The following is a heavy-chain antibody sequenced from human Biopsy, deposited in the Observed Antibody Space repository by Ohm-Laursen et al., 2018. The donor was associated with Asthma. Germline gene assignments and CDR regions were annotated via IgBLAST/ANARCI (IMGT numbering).Heavy chain of an antibody. CDR1: GYPFTDYY. V-gene: IGHV1-69*13. Sequence: SVKVSCKASGYPFTDYYVHWVRQAPGQGLEWMGGLIPVLGTPDHAQMFEGRVTITADESTSTAYMELSSLRSEDTAVYYCARLNYYDSSGKYLDSWGQGTLVTVSS. D-gene: IGHD3-22*01. J-gene: IGHJ4*02. CDR3: ARLNYYDSSGKYLDS. CDR2: LIPVLGTP.